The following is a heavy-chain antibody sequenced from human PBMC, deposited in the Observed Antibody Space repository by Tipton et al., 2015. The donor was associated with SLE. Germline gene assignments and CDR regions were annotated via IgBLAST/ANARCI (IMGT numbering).Heavy chain of an antibody. CDR1: GGSITSRSYY. Sequence: TLSLTCTVSGGSITSRSYYWGWIRQPPGKGLECIGSIYYSGSTYYNPSLKSRVTISVDTSKNHFSLKLISVTAADTAVYYCAREFLNPVTTVHYYFDLWGRGTLVTVSS. CDR3: AREFLNPVTTVHYYFDL. D-gene: IGHD4-11*01. V-gene: IGHV4-39*07. J-gene: IGHJ2*01. CDR2: IYYSGST.